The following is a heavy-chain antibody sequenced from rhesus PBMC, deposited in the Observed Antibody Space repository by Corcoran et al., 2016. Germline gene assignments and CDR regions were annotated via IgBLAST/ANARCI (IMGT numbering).Heavy chain of an antibody. D-gene: IGHD2-15*01. CDR2: IYGSSRYT. Sequence: QLQLQQWGEGLVKPSAPLSLTCAVSGGSISSGYGWSWIRQTPGKGLERIGYIYGSSRYTYYNPSLKSRGTMSKDTSKNQFSLKLSSVTAADTAVYYCARSVAYFAYWGQGVLVTVSS. J-gene: IGHJ4*01. CDR3: ARSVAYFAY. V-gene: IGHV4S7*01. CDR1: GGSISSGYG.